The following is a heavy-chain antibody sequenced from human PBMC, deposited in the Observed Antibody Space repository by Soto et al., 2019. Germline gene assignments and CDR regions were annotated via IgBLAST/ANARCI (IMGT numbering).Heavy chain of an antibody. V-gene: IGHV4-34*01. CDR1: GGSFSGYY. D-gene: IGHD3-3*01. CDR2: INHSGST. Sequence: ETLSLTCAVYGGSFSGYYWSWIRQPPGKGLEWIGEINHSGSTNYNPSLKSRVTISVDTSKNQFSLKLSSVTAADAAVYYCASGRFLEWLFSYYYYGMDVWGQGTTVTVSS. J-gene: IGHJ6*02. CDR3: ASGRFLEWLFSYYYYGMDV.